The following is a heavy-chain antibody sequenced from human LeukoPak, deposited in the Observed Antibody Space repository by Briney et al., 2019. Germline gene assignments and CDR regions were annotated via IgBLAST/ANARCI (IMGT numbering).Heavy chain of an antibody. J-gene: IGHJ6*03. Sequence: GGSLRLSCAASGFTVSSNDMSWVRQAPGKGLEWVSVIYSGGSTYYDDSVKVRCTTSTGNSKNTLYLQMNSLRAEDSAVYYCARVPSWDYYYYMDVWGKGTTVTVSS. D-gene: IGHD3-16*01. V-gene: IGHV3-53*01. CDR3: ARVPSWDYYYYMDV. CDR2: IYSGGST. CDR1: GFTVSSND.